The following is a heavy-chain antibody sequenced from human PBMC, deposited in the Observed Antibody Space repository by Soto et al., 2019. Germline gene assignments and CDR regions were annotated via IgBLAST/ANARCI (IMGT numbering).Heavy chain of an antibody. D-gene: IGHD3-10*02. V-gene: IGHV1-3*01. CDR3: ARDQSGIGYYVDWFDP. Sequence: APVKVSCKASGYIFNNHAMHWVRQAPGQRLEWMGWINAGNGNTYYSQNFKDRVTFTRNTIATTVFMELTSLTSEDTAVYYCARDQSGIGYYVDWFDPWGQGTLVTVSS. CDR1: GYIFNNHA. CDR2: INAGNGNT. J-gene: IGHJ5*02.